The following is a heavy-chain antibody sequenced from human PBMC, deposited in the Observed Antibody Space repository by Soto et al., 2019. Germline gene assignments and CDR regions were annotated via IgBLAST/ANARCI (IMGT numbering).Heavy chain of an antibody. D-gene: IGHD1-26*01. CDR2: IYYSGST. CDR3: ARAPESGSYSGGGY. J-gene: IGHJ4*02. V-gene: IGHV4-31*03. CDR1: GCSISSGGYY. Sequence: PSETLSLTCTVSGCSISSGGYYWSWIRQHPGKGLEWIGYIYYSGSTYYNPSLKSRVTISVDTSKNQFSLKLSSVTAADTAVYYCARAPESGSYSGGGYWGQGTLVTVSS.